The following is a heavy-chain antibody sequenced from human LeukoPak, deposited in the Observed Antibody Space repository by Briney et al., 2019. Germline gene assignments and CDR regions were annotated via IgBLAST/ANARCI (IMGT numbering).Heavy chain of an antibody. Sequence: GESLKISCKGSGYSFTSYWIGWVRQMPGKGLEWMGIIYPGDSDTRYSPSFQGQVTISADKSISTACLQWSSLKASDTAMYYCARHAGQVRGFLLMGYYYYGMDVWGQGTTVTVSS. CDR1: GYSFTSYW. D-gene: IGHD3-10*01. J-gene: IGHJ6*02. CDR2: IYPGDSDT. V-gene: IGHV5-51*01. CDR3: ARHAGQVRGFLLMGYYYYGMDV.